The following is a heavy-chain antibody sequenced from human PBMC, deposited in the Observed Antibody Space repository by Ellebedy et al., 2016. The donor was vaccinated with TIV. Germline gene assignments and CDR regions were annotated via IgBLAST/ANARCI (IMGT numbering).Heavy chain of an antibody. CDR1: GGSISSYY. V-gene: IGHV4-59*08. CDR3: ARRITGRFDY. CDR2: IYYSGST. J-gene: IGHJ4*02. D-gene: IGHD1-20*01. Sequence: MPSETLSLTCTVSGGSISSYYWSWIRKPPGKGLEWIGYIYYSGSTNYNPSLKSRITISVDTSKNQFSLKLSSVTAADTAVYYCARRITGRFDYWGQGTLVTVSS.